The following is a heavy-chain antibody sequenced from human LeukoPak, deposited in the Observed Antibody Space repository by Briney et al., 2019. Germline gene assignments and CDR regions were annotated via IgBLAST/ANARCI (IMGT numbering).Heavy chain of an antibody. CDR1: GFTFSSYA. D-gene: IGHD2-15*01. Sequence: GGSLRLSCAASGFTFSSYAMSWVRQAPGKGLEWVSAISGSGGSTYYADSVKGRFTISRDNSKNTLYLQMNSLRAEDTAVYYCAKLGGFLLNYYYMDVWGKGTTVTVSS. CDR2: ISGSGGST. J-gene: IGHJ6*03. CDR3: AKLGGFLLNYYYMDV. V-gene: IGHV3-23*01.